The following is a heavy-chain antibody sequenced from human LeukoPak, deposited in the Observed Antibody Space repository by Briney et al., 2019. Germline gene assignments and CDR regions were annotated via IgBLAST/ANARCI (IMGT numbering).Heavy chain of an antibody. Sequence: GGSLRLSCEASGFIFSTYVIHWVRQAPGKGLEWVAFIRYDGSNKYYADSVKGRFTISRDNSKNTLYLQMNSLRAEDTAVYYCAKDLPDPWGQGTLVTVSS. CDR1: GFIFSTYV. CDR3: AKDLPDP. D-gene: IGHD5/OR15-5a*01. CDR2: IRYDGSNK. J-gene: IGHJ5*02. V-gene: IGHV3-30*02.